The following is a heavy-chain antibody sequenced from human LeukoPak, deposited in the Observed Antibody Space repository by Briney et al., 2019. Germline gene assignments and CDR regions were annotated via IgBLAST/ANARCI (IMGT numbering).Heavy chain of an antibody. CDR2: ISAYNGNT. CDR3: ATLISGLGAFDI. D-gene: IGHD5-12*01. V-gene: IGHV1-18*01. CDR1: GYTFTSYG. Sequence: ASVKVSCKASGYTFTSYGISWVRQAPGQGLEWMGWISAYNGNTNYAQKLQGRVTMTTDTSTSTAYMELRSLRSDDTAVYYCATLISGLGAFDIWGQGTMVTVSS. J-gene: IGHJ3*02.